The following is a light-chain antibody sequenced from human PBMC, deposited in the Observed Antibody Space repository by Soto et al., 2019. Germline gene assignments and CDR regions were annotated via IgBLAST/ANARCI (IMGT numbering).Light chain of an antibody. CDR3: SSYPSDSSYV. CDR2: AVS. J-gene: IGLJ1*01. Sequence: QSVLTQPASVSGSPGQSITISCTGTSSDVGLYDYVSWYQQHPGKAPQLMIYAVSNRPSGVSNRFSASKSGNTASLFISGLQAEDEADYYCSSYPSDSSYVFGSGTKVTVL. V-gene: IGLV2-14*01. CDR1: SSDVGLYDY.